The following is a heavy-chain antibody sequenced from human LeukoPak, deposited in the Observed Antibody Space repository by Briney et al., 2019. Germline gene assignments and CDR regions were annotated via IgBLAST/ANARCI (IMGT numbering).Heavy chain of an antibody. J-gene: IGHJ6*02. CDR1: GYTLTELS. CDR2: FDPEDGET. Sequence: ASVTVSCKVSGYTLTELSMHWVRQAPGKGLEWMGGFDPEDGETIYAQKFQGRVTMTEDTSTDTAYMELSSLRSEDTAVYYCATNSGYESPDYYYGMDVWGQGTTVTVSS. V-gene: IGHV1-24*01. CDR3: ATNSGYESPDYYYGMDV. D-gene: IGHD5-12*01.